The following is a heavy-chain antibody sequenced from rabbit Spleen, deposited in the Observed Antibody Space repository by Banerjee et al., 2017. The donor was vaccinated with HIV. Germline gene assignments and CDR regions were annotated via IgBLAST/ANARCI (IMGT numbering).Heavy chain of an antibody. D-gene: IGHD1-1*01. CDR2: INTYTGKS. J-gene: IGHJ6*01. Sequence: QEQLEESGGGLVKPEGSLTLTCKASGFSFSDGDVVCWVRQAPGKGLEWIACINTYTGKSVYASWVNGRFTISSHNAQNTLYLQMTSLTAADTATYFCASGYSDIYFRSWGQGTLVTVS. CDR1: GFSFSDGDV. CDR3: ASGYSDIYFRS. V-gene: IGHV1S43*01.